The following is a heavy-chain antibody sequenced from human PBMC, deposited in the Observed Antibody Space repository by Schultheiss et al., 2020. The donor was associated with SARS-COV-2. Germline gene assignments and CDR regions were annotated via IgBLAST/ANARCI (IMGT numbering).Heavy chain of an antibody. CDR1: GYSISSGGYY. CDR3: ARGSYYDILTGYPSTLKGGFDY. CDR2: IYHSGST. V-gene: IGHV4-31*11. D-gene: IGHD3-9*01. J-gene: IGHJ4*02. Sequence: SETLSLTCAVSGYSISSGGYYWSWIRQHPGKGLEWIGYIYHSGSTYYNPSLKSRVTISVDTSKNQFSLKLSSVTAADTAVYYCARGSYYDILTGYPSTLKGGFDYWGQGTLVTVSS.